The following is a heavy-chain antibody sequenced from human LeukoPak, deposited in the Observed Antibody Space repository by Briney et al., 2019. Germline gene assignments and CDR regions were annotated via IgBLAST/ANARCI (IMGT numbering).Heavy chain of an antibody. V-gene: IGHV1-2*02. J-gene: IGHJ5*02. Sequence: ASVKVSCKASGYTFTGYYMHWVRQAPGQGLEWMGWINPNSGGTNYAQKSQGRVTMTRDTSISTAYMELSRLRSDDTAVYYCARTRVVPAAIGGGNWFDPWGQGTLVTVSS. CDR3: ARTRVVPAAIGGGNWFDP. CDR2: INPNSGGT. D-gene: IGHD2-2*02. CDR1: GYTFTGYY.